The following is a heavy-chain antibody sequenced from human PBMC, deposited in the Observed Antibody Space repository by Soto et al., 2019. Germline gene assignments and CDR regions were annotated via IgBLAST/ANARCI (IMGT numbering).Heavy chain of an antibody. D-gene: IGHD2-2*01. V-gene: IGHV3-23*01. CDR3: AKDASLDF. J-gene: IGHJ4*02. Sequence: GGSLRLSCAASGFTFSTNDMSLVRQAPGKGLEWVSVISGSGGSTLYADSVKGRFTITRDNSKNTLYLHMNSLRADDTAVYYCAKDASLDFWGQGTLVTVSS. CDR2: ISGSGGST. CDR1: GFTFSTND.